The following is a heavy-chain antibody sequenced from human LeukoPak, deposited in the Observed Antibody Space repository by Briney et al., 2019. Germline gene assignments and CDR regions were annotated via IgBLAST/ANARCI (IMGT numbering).Heavy chain of an antibody. Sequence: ASVKVSCKASGYTFTSYGISWVRQAPGQGLEWMGWISAYNGNTNYAQKLQGRVTMTTDTSTSTAYMELRSPRSDDTAVYYCARFRGLERRRGDNWFDPWGQGTLVTVSS. CDR1: GYTFTSYG. CDR2: ISAYNGNT. CDR3: ARFRGLERRRGDNWFDP. D-gene: IGHD1-1*01. J-gene: IGHJ5*02. V-gene: IGHV1-18*01.